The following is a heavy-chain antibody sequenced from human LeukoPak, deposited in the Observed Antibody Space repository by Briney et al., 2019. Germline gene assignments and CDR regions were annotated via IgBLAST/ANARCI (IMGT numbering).Heavy chain of an antibody. D-gene: IGHD3-10*01. Sequence: PGGSLRLSCAASGFTFSSYGMHWVRQAPGKGLEWVAVISYDGSNKYYADSVKGRFTISRDNSKNTLYLQMNSLRAEDTAVYYCAKRWFGGFFDYWGQGTLVTVSS. CDR3: AKRWFGGFFDY. CDR1: GFTFSSYG. V-gene: IGHV3-30*18. CDR2: ISYDGSNK. J-gene: IGHJ4*02.